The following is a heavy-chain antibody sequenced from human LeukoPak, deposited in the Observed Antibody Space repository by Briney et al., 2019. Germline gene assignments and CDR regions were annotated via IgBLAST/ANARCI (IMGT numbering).Heavy chain of an antibody. V-gene: IGHV3-30*02. D-gene: IGHD5-12*01. CDR3: ARPRGRYSGYDSPDY. CDR1: GFTFSSYG. CDR2: IQYDGSNK. Sequence: GGSLRLSCAASGFTFSSYGMHWVRQAPGKGLEWVAFIQYDGSNKYYVDSVKGRFTISRDNAKNTLYLQMNSLRAEDTAVYYCARPRGRYSGYDSPDYWGQGTLVTVSS. J-gene: IGHJ4*02.